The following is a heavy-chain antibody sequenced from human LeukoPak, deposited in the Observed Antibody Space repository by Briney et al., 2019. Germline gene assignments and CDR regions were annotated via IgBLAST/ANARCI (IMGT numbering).Heavy chain of an antibody. Sequence: SETLSLTCTVSGGTISTSSYYFAWIRQPPGKGLEWIGSVYYSGSTYYHPSLKSRVTISIDTSKNQFSLNLNSVTAADTAVYYCARAPSGVSFDYWGQGTLVTVSS. CDR1: GGTISTSSYY. CDR2: VYYSGST. D-gene: IGHD1-26*01. V-gene: IGHV4-39*07. CDR3: ARAPSGVSFDY. J-gene: IGHJ4*02.